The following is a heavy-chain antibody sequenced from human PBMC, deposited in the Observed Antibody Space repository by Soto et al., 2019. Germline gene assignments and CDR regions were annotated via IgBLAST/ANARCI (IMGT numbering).Heavy chain of an antibody. J-gene: IGHJ4*02. CDR3: AKDLYSSSGWALDY. D-gene: IGHD6-6*01. Sequence: GSLRLSCAASGFTFSSYAMSWVRQAPGKGLEWASAISGSGGSTYYADSVKGRFTISRDNSKNTLYLQMNSLRAEDTAVYYCAKDLYSSSGWALDYWGQGTLVTVSS. CDR2: ISGSGGST. V-gene: IGHV3-23*01. CDR1: GFTFSSYA.